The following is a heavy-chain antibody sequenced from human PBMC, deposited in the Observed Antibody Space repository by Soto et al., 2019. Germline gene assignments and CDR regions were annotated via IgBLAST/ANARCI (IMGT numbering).Heavy chain of an antibody. V-gene: IGHV3-48*01. CDR1: GFTFSSYS. CDR2: ISSSSSTI. CDR3: ATPYSSSWYPV. Sequence: EVQLVESGGGLVQPGGSLRLSCAASGFTFSSYSMNWVRQAPGKGLEWVSYISSSSSTIYFADSVKGRFTISRDNAKNSLYLQMNSLRAEDTAVYYCATPYSSSWYPVWGQGTTVTVSS. J-gene: IGHJ6*02. D-gene: IGHD6-13*01.